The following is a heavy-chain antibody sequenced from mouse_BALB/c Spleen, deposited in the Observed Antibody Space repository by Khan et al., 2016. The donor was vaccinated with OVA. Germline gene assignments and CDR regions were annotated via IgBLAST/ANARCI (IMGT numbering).Heavy chain of an antibody. V-gene: IGHV2-6-5*01. CDR2: IWVSGSK. Sequence: QMQLEESGPGLVAPSQSLSITCTVSGFSLTAYAVSWIRQPPGKGLEWLGVIWVSGSKYYNSVLKPRLSISKDNFKSQVFLMMNSLQADDTAMYYCARDPPYYSMDYWGQGTSVTVAS. CDR1: GFSLTAYA. J-gene: IGHJ4*01. CDR3: ARDPPYYSMDY.